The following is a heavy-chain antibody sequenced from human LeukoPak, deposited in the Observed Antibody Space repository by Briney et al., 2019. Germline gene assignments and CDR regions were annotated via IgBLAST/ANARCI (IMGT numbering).Heavy chain of an antibody. CDR2: ISYDGSNK. V-gene: IGHV3-30-3*01. CDR3: ASVIAARTDY. J-gene: IGHJ4*02. Sequence: GGSLRLSCAASGFTFSSYAMHWVRQAPGKGLEWVAVISYDGSNKYYADSVKGRFTISRDNSKSTLYLQMNSLRAEDTAVYYCASVIAARTDYWGQGTLVTVSS. D-gene: IGHD6-6*01. CDR1: GFTFSSYA.